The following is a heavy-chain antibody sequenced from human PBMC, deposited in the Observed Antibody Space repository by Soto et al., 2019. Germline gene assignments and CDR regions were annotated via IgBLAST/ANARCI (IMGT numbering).Heavy chain of an antibody. Sequence: QTLSLTCAISGDSVSSNNAAWNWIRQSPSRGLEWLGRTYYRSRWYNDYAVSVKSRITVNPDTSKNQFSLQLTSVTPEDTAVYYCAGTTSHYWYYMDVWGKGTTVTVSS. CDR3: AGTTSHYWYYMDV. V-gene: IGHV6-1*01. J-gene: IGHJ6*03. D-gene: IGHD1-7*01. CDR1: GDSVSSNNAA. CDR2: TYYRSRWYN.